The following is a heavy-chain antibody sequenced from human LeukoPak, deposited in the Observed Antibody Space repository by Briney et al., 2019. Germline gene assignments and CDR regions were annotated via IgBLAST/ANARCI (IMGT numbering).Heavy chain of an antibody. J-gene: IGHJ4*02. D-gene: IGHD3-22*01. CDR1: GFTFSSYG. CDR3: ARALFNYDSSGLTY. V-gene: IGHV3-33*01. CDR2: IWYDGSNK. Sequence: GRSLRLSCAASGFTFSSYGMHWVRQAPGKGLEWVPLIWYDGSNKYYADSVKGRFTISRDNSKNTLYLQMNSLRAEDTAVYYCARALFNYDSSGLTYWGQGTLVTVSS.